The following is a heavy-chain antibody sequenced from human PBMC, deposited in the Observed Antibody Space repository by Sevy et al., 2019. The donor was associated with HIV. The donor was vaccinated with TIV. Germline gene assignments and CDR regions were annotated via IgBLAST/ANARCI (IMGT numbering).Heavy chain of an antibody. CDR1: GFTFSSYA. D-gene: IGHD1-26*01. J-gene: IGHJ4*02. Sequence: GGSLRLSCAASGFTFSSYAMSWVRQAPGKGLEWVSAISGSGGSTYYADSVKGRFTISRDNSKNTLYLQMNSLRAEGTAVYYCAKDCGRGSCHYFDYWGQGTLVTVSS. CDR2: ISGSGGST. CDR3: AKDCGRGSCHYFDY. V-gene: IGHV3-23*01.